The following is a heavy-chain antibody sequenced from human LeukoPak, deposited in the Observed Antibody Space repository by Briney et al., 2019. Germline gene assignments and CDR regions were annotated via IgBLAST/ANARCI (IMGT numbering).Heavy chain of an antibody. Sequence: GGSLRLSCAASGFTLSSYAMSWVRQAPGKGLEWVSAISGSGGSTYYADSVKGRFTISRDNSKNTLYLQMNSLRAEDTAVYYCAKGERIRIAEAGYYGMDVWGQGTTVTVSS. CDR2: ISGSGGST. CDR1: GFTLSSYA. J-gene: IGHJ6*02. D-gene: IGHD6-13*01. V-gene: IGHV3-23*01. CDR3: AKGERIRIAEAGYYGMDV.